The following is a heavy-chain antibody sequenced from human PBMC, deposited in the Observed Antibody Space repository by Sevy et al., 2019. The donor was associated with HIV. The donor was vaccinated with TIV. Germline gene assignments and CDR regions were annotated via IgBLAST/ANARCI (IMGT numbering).Heavy chain of an antibody. CDR3: VRAIAATGSF. CDR1: GFSLNSYW. V-gene: IGHV3-7*01. CDR2: MNQDGSVK. Sequence: GGSLRLSCAASGFSLNSYWMSWVRQAPGKGLEWVANMNQDGSVKYYVDSVKGRFTISRDNARNLLYLQMNSLRAEVTALYYCVRAIAATGSFWGQGTLVTVSS. J-gene: IGHJ4*02. D-gene: IGHD6-13*01.